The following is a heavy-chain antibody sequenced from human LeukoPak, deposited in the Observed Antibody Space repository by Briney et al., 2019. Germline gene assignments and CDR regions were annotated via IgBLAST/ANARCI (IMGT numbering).Heavy chain of an antibody. Sequence: GGSLRLSCAASGFTFSSYAMTWVRQALGKGLEWVSTISGSGANTYYADSVKGRFTISRDNSKNTLSLRMNSLRVEDTALYYCAKYSDSTGAHYFDYWGQGTLITVSS. CDR1: GFTFSSYA. CDR3: AKYSDSTGAHYFDY. CDR2: ISGSGANT. J-gene: IGHJ4*02. D-gene: IGHD2/OR15-2a*01. V-gene: IGHV3-23*01.